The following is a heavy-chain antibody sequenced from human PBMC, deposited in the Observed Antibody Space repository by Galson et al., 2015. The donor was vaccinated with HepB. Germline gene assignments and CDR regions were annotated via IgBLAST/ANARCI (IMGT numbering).Heavy chain of an antibody. J-gene: IGHJ4*02. Sequence: SLRLSCAASGFTFSSYAMSWVRQAPGKGLEWVSAISGSGGSTYYADSVKGRFTISRDNSKNTLYLQMNSLRAEDTAVYYCAKGQTMIVVVITMFDYWGQGTLVTVSS. CDR2: ISGSGGST. V-gene: IGHV3-23*01. CDR3: AKGQTMIVVVITMFDY. D-gene: IGHD3-22*01. CDR1: GFTFSSYA.